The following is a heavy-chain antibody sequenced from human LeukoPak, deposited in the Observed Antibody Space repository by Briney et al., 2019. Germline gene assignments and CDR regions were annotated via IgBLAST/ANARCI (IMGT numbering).Heavy chain of an antibody. J-gene: IGHJ4*02. Sequence: SVKVSCKSSGYTFTGYYMHWVRQAPGQGLEWMGGIIPIFGTANYAQKFQGRVTITADESTSTAYMELSSLRSEDTAVYYCARDKPQQYSSSWYTWAPGYWGQGTLVTVSS. V-gene: IGHV1-69*13. CDR3: ARDKPQQYSSSWYTWAPGY. CDR2: IIPIFGTA. D-gene: IGHD6-13*01. CDR1: GYTFTGYY.